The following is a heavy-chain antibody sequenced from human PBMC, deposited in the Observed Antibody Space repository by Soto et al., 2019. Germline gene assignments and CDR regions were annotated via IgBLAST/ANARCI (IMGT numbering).Heavy chain of an antibody. D-gene: IGHD6-19*01. CDR3: VRVHADDSSGYDLDY. CDR1: GASVSSGDYY. Sequence: QVQLQEAGPGLVKPSETLALNCSVSGASVSSGDYYWSWIRQPPGKGLEWIGYIYFSGATSYDPSLKRRVSISIATFKNHFSLKLKSVTAADTAVYYCVRVHADDSSGYDLDYWGQGLLVSVSS. V-gene: IGHV4-61*03. J-gene: IGHJ4*02. CDR2: IYFSGAT.